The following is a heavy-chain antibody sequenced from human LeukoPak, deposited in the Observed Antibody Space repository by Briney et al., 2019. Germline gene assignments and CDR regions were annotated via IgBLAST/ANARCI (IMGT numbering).Heavy chain of an antibody. CDR1: GFTFSSYS. J-gene: IGHJ4*02. CDR2: ISGSGGST. Sequence: PGGSLRLSCAASGFTFSSYSMNWVRQAPGKGLEWVSAISGSGGSTYYADSVKGRFTISRDNSKNTLYLQMNSLRAEDTAVYYCAKSADFSGSYIDYWGQGTLVTVSS. CDR3: AKSADFSGSYIDY. V-gene: IGHV3-23*01. D-gene: IGHD1-26*01.